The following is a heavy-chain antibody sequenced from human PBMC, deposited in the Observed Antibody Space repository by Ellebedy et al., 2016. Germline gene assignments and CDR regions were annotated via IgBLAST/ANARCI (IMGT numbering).Heavy chain of an antibody. Sequence: SETLSLTXAVYGGSFSGYYWSWIRQPPGKGLEWIGEINHSVSTNYNPSLKSRVTISVDTSKNQFSLKLSSVTAADTAVYYCARDGEYGSGSYWHGDYYYYGMDGWGQGTTVTVSS. CDR1: GGSFSGYY. J-gene: IGHJ6*02. CDR2: INHSVST. D-gene: IGHD3-10*01. CDR3: ARDGEYGSGSYWHGDYYYYGMDG. V-gene: IGHV4-34*01.